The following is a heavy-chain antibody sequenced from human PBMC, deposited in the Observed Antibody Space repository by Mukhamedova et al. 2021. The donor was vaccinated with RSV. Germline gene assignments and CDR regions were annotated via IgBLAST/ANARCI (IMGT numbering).Heavy chain of an antibody. CDR3: ARQSTPGGYGMDV. D-gene: IGHD2-15*01. CDR2: IYPGDSDT. V-gene: IGHV5-51*01. Sequence: MGIIYPGDSDTRYSPSFQGQVTISADKSISTAYLQWSSLQASDTAMYYCARQSTPGGYGMDVWGQGTTVTVSS. J-gene: IGHJ6*02.